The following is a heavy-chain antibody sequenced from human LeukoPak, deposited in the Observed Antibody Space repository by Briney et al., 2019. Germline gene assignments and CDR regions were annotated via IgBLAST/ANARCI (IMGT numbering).Heavy chain of an antibody. CDR3: ATRYSSGWYYYYYGMDV. CDR1: GFTFSSYA. J-gene: IGHJ6*02. D-gene: IGHD6-19*01. V-gene: IGHV3-23*01. Sequence: QPGGSLRLSCAASGFTFSSYAMSWVRQAPGKGLEWVSAISGSGGSTYYADSVKGRFTISRDNSKNTLYLQMNSLRAEDTAVYYCATRYSSGWYYYYYGMDVWGQGTTVTVSS. CDR2: ISGSGGST.